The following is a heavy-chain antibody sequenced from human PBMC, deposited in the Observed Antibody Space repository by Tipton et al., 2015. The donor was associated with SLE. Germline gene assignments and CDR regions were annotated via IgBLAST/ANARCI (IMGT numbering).Heavy chain of an antibody. CDR1: GGSISSSSYY. V-gene: IGHV4-61*05. D-gene: IGHD4-17*01. J-gene: IGHJ6*02. CDR2: IYYSGST. Sequence: TLSLTCTVSGGSISSSSYYWGWIRQPPGKGLEWIGYIYYSGSTNYNPSLKSRVTISVDTSKNQFSLKLSSVTAADTAVYYCARAYGDYWGYYYGMDVWGQGTTVTVSS. CDR3: ARAYGDYWGYYYGMDV.